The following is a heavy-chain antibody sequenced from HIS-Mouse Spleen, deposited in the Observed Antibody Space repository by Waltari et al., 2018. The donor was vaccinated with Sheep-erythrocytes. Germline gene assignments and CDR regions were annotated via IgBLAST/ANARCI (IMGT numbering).Heavy chain of an antibody. D-gene: IGHD1-1*01. CDR1: GFTFSSYS. Sequence: EVQLVESGGGLVKPGGSLRLSCAASGFTFSSYSMNWVRQAPGKGLEWVSSIISSSSYIYSADSVKGRFTISRDNAKNSLYLQMNSLGAGDTAVYYCARDTGTDAFDIWGQGTMVTVSS. CDR2: IISSSSYI. J-gene: IGHJ3*02. V-gene: IGHV3-21*01. CDR3: ARDTGTDAFDI.